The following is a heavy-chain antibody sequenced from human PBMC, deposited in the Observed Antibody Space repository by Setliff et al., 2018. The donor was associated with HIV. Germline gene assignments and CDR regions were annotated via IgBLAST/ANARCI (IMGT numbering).Heavy chain of an antibody. CDR2: IYYSGST. D-gene: IGHD1-1*01. V-gene: IGHV4-61*03. CDR1: GDSVSSRSYY. Sequence: TSETLSLTFTVSGDSVSSRSYYWSWIRQPPGKGLEWIGYIYYSGSTNYNPSLKSRVTISVDTSKNHFSLKLRSVTAADTAVYYCAQLGMVDDFDYWGQGTLVTVSS. J-gene: IGHJ4*02. CDR3: AQLGMVDDFDY.